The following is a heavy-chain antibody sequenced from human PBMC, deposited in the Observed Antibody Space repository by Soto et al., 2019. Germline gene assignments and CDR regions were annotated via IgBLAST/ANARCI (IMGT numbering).Heavy chain of an antibody. V-gene: IGHV3-73*01. D-gene: IGHD6-6*01. CDR1: GFTFSGSA. Sequence: GGSMRLSCAASGFTFSGSAMHWVRQASGKELERVGRIRSKANSYATAYAASVKGRFTISRDDSKNTAYLQMNSLKTEDTVVYYCTRYFEIFIAARPNTYCYYGMDVWGQGTTVTVSS. J-gene: IGHJ6*02. CDR3: TRYFEIFIAARPNTYCYYGMDV. CDR2: IRSKANSYAT.